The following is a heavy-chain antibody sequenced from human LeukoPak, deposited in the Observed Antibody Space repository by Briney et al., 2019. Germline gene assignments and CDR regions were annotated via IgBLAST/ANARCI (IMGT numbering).Heavy chain of an antibody. Sequence: PSGTLSLTCAVSGGPISSSNWWSWVRQPPGKGLEWIGEIYHSGSTNYNPSLKSRVTISVDKSKNQFSLKLSSVTAADTAVYYCARFSLVRQKLANFDYWGQGTLVTVSS. CDR2: IYHSGST. V-gene: IGHV4-4*02. J-gene: IGHJ4*02. CDR3: ARFSLVRQKLANFDY. D-gene: IGHD6-13*01. CDR1: GGPISSSNW.